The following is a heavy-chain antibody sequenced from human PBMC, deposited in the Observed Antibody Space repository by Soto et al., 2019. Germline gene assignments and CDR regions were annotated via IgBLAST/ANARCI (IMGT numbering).Heavy chain of an antibody. Sequence: QVQLQESGPGLVKPSETLSLTCTVSGGSISTFYWSWIRQPPGKGLEWIGYIYYNGNTNYSPSLKSRVIISVDTSKNKFSLNLNSVSAADTAVYYCARDGSRYDFWSGPYYFDYWGQGTLVTVSS. D-gene: IGHD3-3*01. CDR1: GGSISTFY. J-gene: IGHJ4*02. CDR2: IYYNGNT. V-gene: IGHV4-59*01. CDR3: ARDGSRYDFWSGPYYFDY.